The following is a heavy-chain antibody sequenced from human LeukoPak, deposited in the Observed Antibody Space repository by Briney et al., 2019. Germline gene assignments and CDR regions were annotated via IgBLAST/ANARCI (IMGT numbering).Heavy chain of an antibody. J-gene: IGHJ4*02. Sequence: GGSLRLSCVVSGFSFSTFSMNWVRQAPGKGLEWVSFISSSSSYIYYEDSVKGRFTISRDNAKNSLYLQMNSLRAEDMAVYYCAPSPDYGDYYWGQGTLVTVPS. V-gene: IGHV3-21*01. CDR2: ISSSSSYI. D-gene: IGHD4-17*01. CDR1: GFSFSTFS. CDR3: APSPDYGDYY.